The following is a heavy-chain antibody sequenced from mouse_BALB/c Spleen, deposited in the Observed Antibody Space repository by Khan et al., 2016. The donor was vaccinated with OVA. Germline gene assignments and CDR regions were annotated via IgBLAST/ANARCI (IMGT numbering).Heavy chain of an antibody. CDR1: GYSFTDYY. V-gene: IGHV1-19*01. Sequence: VQLKESGPELVKPGASVKMSCKASGYSFTDYYMKWVKQSHGKSLEWIGDINPNNGDTFYNQKFRGKATLTVDKSSSTAYMQLNSLTSEDSALYFCTRGLFDVWGAGTTVTVSS. CDR3: TRGLFDV. J-gene: IGHJ1*01. CDR2: INPNNGDT.